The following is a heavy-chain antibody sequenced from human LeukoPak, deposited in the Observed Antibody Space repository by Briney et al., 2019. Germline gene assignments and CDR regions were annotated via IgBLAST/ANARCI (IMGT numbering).Heavy chain of an antibody. CDR2: IYSSGST. Sequence: SETLSLTCTVSGGSLSSYYWSWIRQPPGNGLEWIGYIYSSGSTNYNPSLKSRLTISVDTSKNQFSLKLSSVTAADTAMYYCASTSRYSSTWDFDYWGQGTLVTVSS. J-gene: IGHJ4*02. CDR3: ASTSRYSSTWDFDY. CDR1: GGSLSSYY. V-gene: IGHV4-59*01. D-gene: IGHD6-13*01.